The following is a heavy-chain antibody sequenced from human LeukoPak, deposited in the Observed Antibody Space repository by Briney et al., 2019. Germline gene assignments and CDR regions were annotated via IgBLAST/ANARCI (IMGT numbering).Heavy chain of an antibody. D-gene: IGHD1-26*01. CDR3: ARDKIVGATYFDY. CDR1: GFTFSSYW. CDR2: IKQDGSEK. J-gene: IGHJ4*02. V-gene: IGHV3-7*01. Sequence: AGGSLRLSCAASGFTFSSYWMSWVRQAPGKGLEWVANIKQDGSEKYYVDSVKGRFTISRDNAKNSLHLQMNSLRAEDTAVYYCARDKIVGATYFDYWGQGTLLTVSS.